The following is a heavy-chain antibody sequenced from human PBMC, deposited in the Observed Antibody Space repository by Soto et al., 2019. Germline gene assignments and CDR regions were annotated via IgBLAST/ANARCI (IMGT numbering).Heavy chain of an antibody. D-gene: IGHD5-18*01. J-gene: IGHJ6*02. CDR3: ASPLYSYGPMDV. Sequence: QVQLQESRPGLVKPSETLSLTCTVSGGSVSSGSYYWSWIRQPPGKGLEWIGYIYYSGSTNYNPSHKSRVTLSVDTSKNQFSLKLSSVTAADTAVYYCASPLYSYGPMDVWGQGTTVIVSS. V-gene: IGHV4-61*01. CDR1: GGSVSSGSYY. CDR2: IYYSGST.